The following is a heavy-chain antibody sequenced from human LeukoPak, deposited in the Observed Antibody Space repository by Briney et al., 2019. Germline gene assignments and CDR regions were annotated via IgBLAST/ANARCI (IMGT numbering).Heavy chain of an antibody. V-gene: IGHV3-7*01. CDR3: ARVSLRSGAFDP. D-gene: IGHD3-10*01. CDR2: IKQDGSEK. Sequence: GPLRLSCAAFEFTFSSYWMSWVRQAPGKGLEWVANIKQDGSEKYYVDSVKGRFTISRDNVKKSLYLQMNSLRAEDTAVYYCARVSLRSGAFDPWGQGTLVTVSS. CDR1: EFTFSSYW. J-gene: IGHJ5*02.